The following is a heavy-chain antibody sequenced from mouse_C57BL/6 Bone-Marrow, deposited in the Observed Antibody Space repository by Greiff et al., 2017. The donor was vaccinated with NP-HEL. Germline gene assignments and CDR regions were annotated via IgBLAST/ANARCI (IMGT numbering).Heavy chain of an antibody. CDR2: VYPYNGGT. CDR1: GFTFTDYY. V-gene: IGHV1-36*01. D-gene: IGHD2-1*01. J-gene: IGHJ1*03. CDR3: ARIYYGNNDWYLDV. Sequence: EVQLQQSGPVLVKPGPSVKISCKASGFTFTDYYMHWVKQSPGQSLEWIGLVYPYNGGTSYNQKFKGKATLTVDTSSSTAYMELNSLTSEDSAVYYCARIYYGNNDWYLDVWGKGTTVTVSS.